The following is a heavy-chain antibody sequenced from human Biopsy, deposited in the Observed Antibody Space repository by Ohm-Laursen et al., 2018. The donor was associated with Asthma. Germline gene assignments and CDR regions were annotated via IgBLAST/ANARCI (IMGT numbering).Heavy chain of an antibody. CDR2: IKKDGSEK. CDR3: VRGGYCTSPTCPWGRYATDV. D-gene: IGHD2-2*01. Sequence: SLRLSCAASGFTFNSYCMSWVRQAPGKGLEWVANIKKDGSEKYYVDSVKGRFTISRDNAKNSLYLHMNSLRAEDTAVYYCVRGGYCTSPTCPWGRYATDVWGQGTTVTVSS. V-gene: IGHV3-7*01. J-gene: IGHJ6*02. CDR1: GFTFNSYC.